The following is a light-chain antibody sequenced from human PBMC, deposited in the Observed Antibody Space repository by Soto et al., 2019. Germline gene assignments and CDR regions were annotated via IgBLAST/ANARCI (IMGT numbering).Light chain of an antibody. V-gene: IGKV3-15*01. CDR2: GAS. CDR3: QQYNNWHQT. J-gene: IGKJ1*01. CDR1: QSVSSN. Sequence: EIVMTQSPATLSVSPGERATLSCRASQSVSSNLAWYQQKPGQAPRLLIYGASTRATGIPARFSGSVSGTEFTLTISSLQSEDFVVYDCQQYNNWHQTFGQGTKVEIK.